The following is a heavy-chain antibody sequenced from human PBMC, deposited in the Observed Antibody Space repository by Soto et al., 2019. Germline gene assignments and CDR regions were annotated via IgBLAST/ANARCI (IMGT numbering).Heavy chain of an antibody. J-gene: IGHJ3*02. CDR3: ASRHSGYDFGPSKGDAFDI. V-gene: IGHV1-69*02. CDR2: IIPILGIA. Sequence: KISCKASGGTFSSYTISWVRQAPGQGLEWMGRIIPILGIANYAQKFQGRVTITADKSTSTAYMELSSLRSEDTAVYYCASRHSGYDFGPSKGDAFDIWGQGTMVTVSS. D-gene: IGHD5-12*01. CDR1: GGTFSSYT.